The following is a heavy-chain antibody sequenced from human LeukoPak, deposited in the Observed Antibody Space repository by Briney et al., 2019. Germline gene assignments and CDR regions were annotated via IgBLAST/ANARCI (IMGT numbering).Heavy chain of an antibody. J-gene: IGHJ4*02. CDR3: ARGRGSARSSLFDY. D-gene: IGHD1-26*01. CDR1: GFSLTTSQEA. CDR2: IYWNDDE. Sequence: SAPTLVKPTQTLTRTCTFSGFSLTTSQEAVGSLPPATGQALELLALIYWNDDEYYSPSLKTRLTIIKDTSKNQVVLKMTNMDAVDRGTYYCARGRGSARSSLFDYWGQGTLVTVSS. V-gene: IGHV2-5*04.